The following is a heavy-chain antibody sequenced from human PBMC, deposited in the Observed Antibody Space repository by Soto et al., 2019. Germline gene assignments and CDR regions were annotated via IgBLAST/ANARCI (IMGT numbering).Heavy chain of an antibody. V-gene: IGHV1-69*13. CDR1: GGTFSSYA. J-gene: IGHJ6*02. CDR2: IIPIFGTA. CDR3: ARDLYSSGWYVILSGMDV. D-gene: IGHD6-19*01. Sequence: SVKVSCKASGGTFSSYAISWVRQAPGQGLEWMGGIIPIFGTANYAQKFQGRVTITADESTSTAYMELSSLRSEDTAVYYCARDLYSSGWYVILSGMDVWGQGTTVTVSS.